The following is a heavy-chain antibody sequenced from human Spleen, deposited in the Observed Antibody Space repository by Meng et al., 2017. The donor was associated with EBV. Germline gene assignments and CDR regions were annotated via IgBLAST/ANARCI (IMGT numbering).Heavy chain of an antibody. Sequence: EHVVLSGVYVTTPWSAGEVSGKTSGSTFTDYFMTWGRQAPGQGLEWMGRLNPNSGDTNYAQSFQGRVTMTRDTSISTAYMELRRLRSDDTAVYYCARGGYSYGSNWFDSWGQGTLVTVSS. CDR3: ARGGYSYGSNWFDS. CDR1: GSTFTDYF. J-gene: IGHJ5*01. D-gene: IGHD5-18*01. V-gene: IGHV1-2*06. CDR2: LNPNSGDT.